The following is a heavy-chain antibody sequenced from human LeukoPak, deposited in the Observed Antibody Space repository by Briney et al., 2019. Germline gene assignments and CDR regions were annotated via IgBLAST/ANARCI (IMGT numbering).Heavy chain of an antibody. V-gene: IGHV3-23*01. CDR2: ISGSGGST. CDR3: ARDLSIADIDY. CDR1: GFTFSSYA. Sequence: GGSPRLSCAASGFTFSSYAMSWVRQAPGKGLEWVSAISGSGGSTYYADSVKGRFTISRDNSKNTLYLQMNSLRAEDTAIYYCARDLSIADIDYWGQGTLVTVSS. J-gene: IGHJ4*02. D-gene: IGHD2-21*01.